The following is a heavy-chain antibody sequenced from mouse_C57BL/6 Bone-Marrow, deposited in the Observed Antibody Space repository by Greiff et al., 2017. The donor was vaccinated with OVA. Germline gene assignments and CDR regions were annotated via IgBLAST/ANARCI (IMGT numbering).Heavy chain of an antibody. V-gene: IGHV2-4*01. J-gene: IGHJ4*01. Sequence: VKLMESGPGLVQPSQSLSITCTVSGFSLTSYGVHWVRQPPGKGLEWLGVIWSGGSTDYNAAFISRLSISKDNSKSQVFFKMNSLQADDTAIYYCAKSGDYDYAMDYWGQGTSVTVSS. CDR2: IWSGGST. CDR1: GFSLTSYG. D-gene: IGHD2-4*01. CDR3: AKSGDYDYAMDY.